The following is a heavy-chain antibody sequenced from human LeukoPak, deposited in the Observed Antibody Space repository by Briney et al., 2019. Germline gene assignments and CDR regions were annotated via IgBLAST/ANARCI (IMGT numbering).Heavy chain of an antibody. Sequence: PSETLSLTCTVSGGSISSYYCSWIRQPAGKGLEWIGRIYTSGSTNYNPSLKSRVTMSVDTSKNQFCRMLSSATAADTPVYYCARGPVLPYRRGSYFPWGQGTLVTVS. CDR3: ARGPVLPYRRGSYFP. D-gene: IGHD3-22*01. CDR1: GGSISSYY. V-gene: IGHV4-4*07. CDR2: IYTSGST. J-gene: IGHJ5*02.